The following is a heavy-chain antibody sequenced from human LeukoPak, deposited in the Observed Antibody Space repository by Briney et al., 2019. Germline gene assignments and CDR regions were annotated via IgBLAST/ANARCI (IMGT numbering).Heavy chain of an antibody. Sequence: SETLSLTCTVSSGSINSYYWGWVRQPAGRGLEWIGRIYTTGIANYNPSLQSRLTMSVDTSKRQFSLNLRSVTAADTAIYYCARQGYTASHYFLDYWSQGTLVTVSS. CDR1: SGSINSYY. CDR3: ARQGYTASHYFLDY. V-gene: IGHV4-4*07. CDR2: IYTTGIA. J-gene: IGHJ4*02. D-gene: IGHD3-16*02.